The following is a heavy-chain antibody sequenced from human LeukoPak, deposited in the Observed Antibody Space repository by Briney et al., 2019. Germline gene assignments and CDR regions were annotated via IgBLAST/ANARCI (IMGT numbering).Heavy chain of an antibody. CDR3: ARVYDSSGYYYYFDY. V-gene: IGHV4-34*01. CDR2: INHSGST. D-gene: IGHD3-22*01. CDR1: GGSFSGYY. Sequence: SETLSLTCAVYGGSFSGYYWSWLRQPPGKGLEWIGEINHSGSTNYNPSLKSRVTISVDTSKNQFSLKLSSVTAADTAVYYCARVYDSSGYYYYFDYWGQGTLVTVSS. J-gene: IGHJ4*02.